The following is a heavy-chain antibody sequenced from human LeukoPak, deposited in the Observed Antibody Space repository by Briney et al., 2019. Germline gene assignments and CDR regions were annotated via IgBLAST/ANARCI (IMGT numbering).Heavy chain of an antibody. CDR1: GFTFSSYW. Sequence: GGSLRLSCAASGFTFSSYWMHWVRHAPGKGLVWVSRINSDGSSTSYADSVKGRFTISRDNAKNSLYLQMNSLRAEDTAVYYCARDSYDYVWGSYRYNPVYYYYMDVWGKGTTVTISS. J-gene: IGHJ6*03. D-gene: IGHD3-16*02. CDR2: INSDGSST. CDR3: ARDSYDYVWGSYRYNPVYYYYMDV. V-gene: IGHV3-74*01.